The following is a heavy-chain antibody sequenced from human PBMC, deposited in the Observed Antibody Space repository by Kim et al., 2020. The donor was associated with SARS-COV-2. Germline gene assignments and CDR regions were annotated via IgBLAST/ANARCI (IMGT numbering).Heavy chain of an antibody. D-gene: IGHD1-26*01. J-gene: IGHJ4*02. CDR3: ARGSGNFGFDY. CDR1: GFSFSESW. Sequence: GGSLRLSCAASGFSFSESWMHWVRQSPARGLLWVSRINSDATTIQYADSVRGRFTISRDNAKNTLYLQMNSLRAEDLAVYYCARGSGNFGFDYWGQGVLVTVSS. CDR2: INSDATTI. V-gene: IGHV3-74*01.